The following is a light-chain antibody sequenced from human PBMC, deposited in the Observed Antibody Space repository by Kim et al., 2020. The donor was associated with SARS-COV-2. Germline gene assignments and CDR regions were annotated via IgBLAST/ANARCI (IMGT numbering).Light chain of an antibody. CDR2: DVS. CDR1: SSDVGGYNY. V-gene: IGLV2-14*03. Sequence: GQSITLSCTGTSSDVGGYNYVSWYQQHPGKAPKLMIYDVSNRPSGVSNRFSGSKSGNTASLTISGLQAEDGADYYCSSYASSSTWMFGGGTKLTVL. CDR3: SSYASSSTWM. J-gene: IGLJ3*02.